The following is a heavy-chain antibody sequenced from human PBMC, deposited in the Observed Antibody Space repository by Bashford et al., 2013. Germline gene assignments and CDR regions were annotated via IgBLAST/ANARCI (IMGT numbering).Heavy chain of an antibody. D-gene: IGHD1-26*01. V-gene: IGHV4-34*01. Sequence: SETLSLTCAVYGGSFSGYYWSWIRQPPGKGLEWIGEINHSGSTNYNPSLKSRVTISVDTSKNQFSLKLSSVTAADTAVYYCARDMRDTLGATSYWGQGTLVTVSS. CDR1: GGSFSGYY. CDR3: ARDMRDTLGATSY. CDR2: INHSGST. J-gene: IGHJ4*02.